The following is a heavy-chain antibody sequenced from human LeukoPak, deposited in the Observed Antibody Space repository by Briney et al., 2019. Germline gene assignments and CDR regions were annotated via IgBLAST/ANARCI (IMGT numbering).Heavy chain of an antibody. Sequence: SETLSLTCTVSGGSISIYFWSWIRQPPGKALEWIGYIYYSGSTNYNPSLKSRVTISVDTSKNQFSLKLSSVTAADTAVYYCARRGCSAGSCYLGVWGQGILVTVSS. CDR2: IYYSGST. CDR3: ARRGCSAGSCYLGV. D-gene: IGHD2-15*01. J-gene: IGHJ4*02. CDR1: GGSISIYF. V-gene: IGHV4-59*08.